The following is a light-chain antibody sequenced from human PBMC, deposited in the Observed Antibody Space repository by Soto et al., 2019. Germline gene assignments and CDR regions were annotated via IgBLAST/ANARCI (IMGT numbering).Light chain of an antibody. CDR2: EVS. CDR3: SSYAGDNNLVI. V-gene: IGLV2-8*01. CDR1: SSDVGGYNY. J-gene: IGLJ2*01. Sequence: QSALTQPPSASGSPGQSVTISCTGTSSDVGGYNYVSWYQQHPGKVPKLMISEVSKRPSGVPDRFSGSKSGNTASLTVSGLQAEDEADYYCSSYAGDNNLVIFGGGTQLTVL.